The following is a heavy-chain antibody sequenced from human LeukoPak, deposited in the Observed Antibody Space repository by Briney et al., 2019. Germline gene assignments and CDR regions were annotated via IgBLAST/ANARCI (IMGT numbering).Heavy chain of an antibody. Sequence: ETLSLTCTVSGVSISSSNSYWGWIRQPPGKGLEWVSCISSSNSYIYYADSVKGRFTISRDNAKNSLYLQMNSLRAEDTAVYYCARAPGYAPGRNDYWGQGTLVTVSS. CDR3: ARAPGYAPGRNDY. D-gene: IGHD3-16*01. V-gene: IGHV3-21*01. CDR1: GVSISSSN. CDR2: ISSSNSYI. J-gene: IGHJ4*02.